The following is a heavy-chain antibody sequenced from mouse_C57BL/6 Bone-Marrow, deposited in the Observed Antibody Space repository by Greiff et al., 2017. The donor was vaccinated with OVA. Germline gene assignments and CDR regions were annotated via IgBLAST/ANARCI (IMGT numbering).Heavy chain of an antibody. J-gene: IGHJ1*03. Sequence: QVQLQQPGAELVKPGASVKMSCKASGYTSTSYWITWVKQRPGQGLEWIGDIYPGSGSTNYNEKFKSKATLTVDTSSSTAYMQLSSLTSEDSAVYYCARRYYGSSYRYFDVWGTGTTVTVSS. V-gene: IGHV1-55*01. CDR3: ARRYYGSSYRYFDV. CDR2: IYPGSGST. CDR1: GYTSTSYW. D-gene: IGHD1-1*01.